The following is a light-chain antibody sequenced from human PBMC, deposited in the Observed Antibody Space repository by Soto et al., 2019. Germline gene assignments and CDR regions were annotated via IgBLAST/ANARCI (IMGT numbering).Light chain of an antibody. J-gene: IGLJ2*01. CDR3: AAWDDSLTGVV. V-gene: IGLV1-44*01. CDR1: SSNIGSNT. Sequence: QSVLTQPPSASGTPGQRVTISCSGSSSNIGSNTVDWYRQLPGTAPKLLIYSSDQWPSGVPDRFSGSKSGTSASLAISGLQSEDEGDYYCAAWDDSLTGVVFGGGTQLTVL. CDR2: SSD.